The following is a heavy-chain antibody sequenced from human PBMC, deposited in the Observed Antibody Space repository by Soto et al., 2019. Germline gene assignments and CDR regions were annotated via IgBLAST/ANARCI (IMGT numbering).Heavy chain of an antibody. CDR3: AKDGDGTPYEPYYDILTGYYNVTDFDY. J-gene: IGHJ4*02. CDR2: ISGSGGST. D-gene: IGHD3-9*01. V-gene: IGHV3-23*01. CDR1: GFTFSSYA. Sequence: GGSLRLSCAASGFTFSSYAMSWVRQAPGKGLEWVSAISGSGGSTYYADSVKGRFTISRDNSKNTLYLQMNSLRAEDTAVYYCAKDGDGTPYEPYYDILTGYYNVTDFDYWGQGTLVTVSS.